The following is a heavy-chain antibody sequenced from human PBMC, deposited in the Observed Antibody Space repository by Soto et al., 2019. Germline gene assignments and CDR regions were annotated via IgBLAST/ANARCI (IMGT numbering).Heavy chain of an antibody. J-gene: IGHJ6*02. CDR3: ARVTMVRGVPLGMDV. D-gene: IGHD3-10*01. V-gene: IGHV1-69*13. CDR2: IIPIFGTA. CDR1: GGTFSSYA. Sequence: SLKVSCKASGGTFSSYAISWVRQAPGQGLEWMGGIIPIFGTANYAQKFQGRVTITADESTSTAYMELSSLRSEDTAVYYCARVTMVRGVPLGMDVWGQGTTVTVSS.